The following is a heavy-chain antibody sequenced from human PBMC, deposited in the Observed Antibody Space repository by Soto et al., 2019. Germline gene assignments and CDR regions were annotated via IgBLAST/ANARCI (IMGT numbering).Heavy chain of an antibody. Sequence: GGPQRLSEAGSRLSWSDYYMSWIRQAPGKGLEWVSYISSSSNTIYYADSVKGRFTISRDNAKNSLYLEMSSLRAEDTAVYYCARDPIYYESSAYAPKPFDSSGQGTLVTVSS. D-gene: IGHD3-22*01. CDR2: ISSSSNTI. J-gene: IGHJ4*02. V-gene: IGHV3-11*04. CDR3: ARDPIYYESSAYAPKPFDS. CDR1: RLSWSDYY.